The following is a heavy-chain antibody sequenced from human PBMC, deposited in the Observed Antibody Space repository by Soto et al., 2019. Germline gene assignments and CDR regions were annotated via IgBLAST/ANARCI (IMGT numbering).Heavy chain of an antibody. CDR3: ARLYSTTYYYYGMDV. CDR1: GFTFSDYY. Sequence: QVQLVESEGGLVKPGGSLRLSCAASGFTFSDYYMIWIRQAPGKGLEWVSYISSSSSYTNYADSVKGRFTISRDNAKNSLYLQMNSVRAEDTAVYYCARLYSTTYYYYGMDVWGQGTTVTVSS. J-gene: IGHJ6*02. V-gene: IGHV3-11*06. D-gene: IGHD4-4*01. CDR2: ISSSSSYT.